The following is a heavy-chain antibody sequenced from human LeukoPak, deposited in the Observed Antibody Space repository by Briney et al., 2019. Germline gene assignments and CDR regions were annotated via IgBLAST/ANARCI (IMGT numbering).Heavy chain of an antibody. CDR3: TRPRGSWFAFDI. CDR1: GFTFSSYE. D-gene: IGHD6-13*01. Sequence: PGGSLRLSCAASGFTFSSYEMNWVRQAPGKGLEWVSYISSSGSTIYYADSVKGRFTISRDNAKNSLYLQMNSLRAEDTAVYYCTRPRGSWFAFDIWGQGTMVTVSS. V-gene: IGHV3-48*03. J-gene: IGHJ3*02. CDR2: ISSSGSTI.